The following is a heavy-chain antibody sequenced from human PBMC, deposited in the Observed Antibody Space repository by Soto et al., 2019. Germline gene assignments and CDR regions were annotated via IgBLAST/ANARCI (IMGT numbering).Heavy chain of an antibody. Sequence: PSETLSLTCTVSGGSISSGGYYWSWIRQHPGKGLEWIGYIYYSGSTYYNPSLKSRVTISVDTSKNQFSLKLSSVTAADTAVYYCARDSLYGDYGNRWFDPWGQGTLVTVSS. CDR2: IYYSGST. J-gene: IGHJ5*02. V-gene: IGHV4-31*03. CDR3: ARDSLYGDYGNRWFDP. CDR1: GGSISSGGYY. D-gene: IGHD4-17*01.